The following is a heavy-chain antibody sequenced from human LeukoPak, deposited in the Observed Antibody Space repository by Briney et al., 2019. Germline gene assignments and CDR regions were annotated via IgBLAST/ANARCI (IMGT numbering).Heavy chain of an antibody. Sequence: PSETLSLTRAVSGGSITDNTYYWGWIRQPPGEGLEWIGCIHNNGATYYDPSLKSRVTFSMDTSKNQVFLTLTSVTAADTAVYYCARRRVAATAGWSDPWGQGTLVTVSS. V-gene: IGHV4-39*01. CDR1: GGSITDNTYY. D-gene: IGHD6-13*01. J-gene: IGHJ5*02. CDR2: IHNNGAT. CDR3: ARRRVAATAGWSDP.